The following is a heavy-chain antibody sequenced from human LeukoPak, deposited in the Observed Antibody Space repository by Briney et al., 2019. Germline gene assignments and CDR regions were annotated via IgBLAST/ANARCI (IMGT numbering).Heavy chain of an antibody. Sequence: GGSLRLSCAASGFTFSSYAMSWVRQAPGKGLEWVSAISGSGGSTYYADSVKGRFTISRDNSKNTLYLQMNSPRAEDTAVYYCAKGPHYDILTGYYRSSFDYWGQGTLVTVSS. CDR1: GFTFSSYA. CDR2: ISGSGGST. CDR3: AKGPHYDILTGYYRSSFDY. J-gene: IGHJ4*02. D-gene: IGHD3-9*01. V-gene: IGHV3-23*01.